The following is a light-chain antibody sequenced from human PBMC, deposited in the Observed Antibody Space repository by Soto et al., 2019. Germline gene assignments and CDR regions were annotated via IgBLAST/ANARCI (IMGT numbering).Light chain of an antibody. CDR3: QQRSNWPLT. J-gene: IGKJ5*01. Sequence: EIVLTQSPATLSLSPGERATLSCRASQSVSSYLAWYQQKPGQAPRLLIYDASNRATGIPARFSGSGSGTDFTRTISSLEPEDFAVYYCQQRSNWPLTFGQGTRLEIQ. CDR2: DAS. CDR1: QSVSSY. V-gene: IGKV3-11*01.